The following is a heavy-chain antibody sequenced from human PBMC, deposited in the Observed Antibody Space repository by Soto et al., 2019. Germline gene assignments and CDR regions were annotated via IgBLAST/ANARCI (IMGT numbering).Heavy chain of an antibody. CDR1: GDSVSSNSAA. D-gene: IGHD5-12*01. CDR3: AYCRDIYGAFCAHFHY. CDR2: TYYRSKWYN. J-gene: IGHJ4*02. Sequence: SQTLSLTCAISGDSVSSNSAAWNWIRQSPSRGLEWLGRTYYRSKWYNDYAVSVKSRITINPDTSKNQISLQLNSVTPEDTAVYYCAYCRDIYGAFCAHFHYWGLGILVTVSS. V-gene: IGHV6-1*01.